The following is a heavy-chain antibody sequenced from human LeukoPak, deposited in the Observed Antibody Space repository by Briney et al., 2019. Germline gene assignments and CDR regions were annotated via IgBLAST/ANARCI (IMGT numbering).Heavy chain of an antibody. J-gene: IGHJ4*02. CDR2: ISYDGSNK. CDR3: ARDLSSHYCIDY. CDR1: GFTFSSYG. V-gene: IGHV3-30*03. D-gene: IGHD3-22*01. Sequence: QPGRSLRLSCAASGFTFSSYGMHWVRQAPGKGLEWVAVISYDGSNKYYADSVKGRFTTSRENSKNTLYLQMNSLRPEDTAVYYCARDLSSHYCIDYWGQGTLVTVSS.